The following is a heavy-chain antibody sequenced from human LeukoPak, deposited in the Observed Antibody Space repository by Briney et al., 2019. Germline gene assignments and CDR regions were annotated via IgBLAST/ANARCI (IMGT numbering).Heavy chain of an antibody. CDR2: INXSGXT. V-gene: IGHV4-34*01. J-gene: IGHJ4*02. Sequence: INXSGXTNYNPSPKSRFTISVDTSKNQFSLKLSSVTAADTAVYYCASHGSTTTVTTGGFDDYYFDYWGQGTLVTVSS. CDR3: ASHGSTTTVTTGGFDDYYFDY. D-gene: IGHD4-4*01.